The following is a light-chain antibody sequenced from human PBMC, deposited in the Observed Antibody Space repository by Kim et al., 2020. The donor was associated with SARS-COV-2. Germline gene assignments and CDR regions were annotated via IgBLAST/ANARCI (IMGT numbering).Light chain of an antibody. Sequence: SVSPGERAPLSCRARQSVGSYLAWYQQKPGQAPRLLIYDASTRATGLPVRFSGSGSGTEFTLTISSLQSEDFAVYYCQQYSNWPWTFGQGTKLEI. CDR3: QQYSNWPWT. J-gene: IGKJ2*02. CDR2: DAS. V-gene: IGKV3-15*01. CDR1: QSVGSY.